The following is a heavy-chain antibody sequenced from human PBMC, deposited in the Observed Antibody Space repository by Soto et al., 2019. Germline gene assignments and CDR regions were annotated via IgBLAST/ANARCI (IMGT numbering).Heavy chain of an antibody. CDR3: ASADVVTGYYREGYYYYYYGMDV. CDR1: GNTFTKYD. CDR2: TNPNSGKA. Sequence: ASVKVSCKASGNTFTKYDVNWVRQATGRGLEWMGWTNPNSGKAGYAQRFQGRVTMTWNSSISTAYMELSSLRSEDTAVYYYASADVVTGYYREGYYYYYYGMDVWGQGTSVPSP. D-gene: IGHD3-9*01. J-gene: IGHJ6*02. V-gene: IGHV1-8*01.